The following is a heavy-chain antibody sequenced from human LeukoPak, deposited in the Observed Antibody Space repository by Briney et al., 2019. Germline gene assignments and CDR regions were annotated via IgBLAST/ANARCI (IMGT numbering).Heavy chain of an antibody. V-gene: IGHV4-34*01. CDR2: INHSGST. D-gene: IGHD2-21*01. CDR1: GGSFSGYY. CDR3: ARGSDLRD. Sequence: KASETLSLTCAVYGGSFSGYYWSWIRQPPGKGLEWIGEINHSGSTNYNPSLKSRVTISVDTSKNQFSLKLSSVTAADTAVYYCARGSDLRDWGQGTLVTVSS. J-gene: IGHJ4*02.